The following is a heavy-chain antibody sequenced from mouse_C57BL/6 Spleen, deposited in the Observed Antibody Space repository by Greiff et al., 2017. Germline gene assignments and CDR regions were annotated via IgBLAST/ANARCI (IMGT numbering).Heavy chain of an antibody. Sequence: EVQLVESGGDLVKPGGSLKLSCAASGFTFSSYGMSWVRQTPDQRLEWVATISSGGSYTYYPDSVKGRFTIARDNAKNTLYLQMSSLKSEDTAMYYCARGGDNSFAYWGQGTLVTVSA. J-gene: IGHJ3*01. CDR3: ARGGDNSFAY. D-gene: IGHD1-3*01. CDR1: GFTFSSYG. CDR2: ISSGGSYT. V-gene: IGHV5-6*01.